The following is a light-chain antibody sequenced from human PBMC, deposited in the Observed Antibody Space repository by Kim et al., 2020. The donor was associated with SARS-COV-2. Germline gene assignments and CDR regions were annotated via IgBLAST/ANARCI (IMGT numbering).Light chain of an antibody. CDR2: RAS. V-gene: IGKV1-39*01. CDR1: QTISNF. CDR3: QQSYTTPRS. Sequence: DIQMTQSPSSLSASIGDRVTITCRASQTISNFLNWFQQKPGKAPKLLIYRASSLQSVVPSRFSGSGSGTQFTLTISSLQFEDFATYYCQQSYTTPRSFGQGTKLEI. J-gene: IGKJ2*04.